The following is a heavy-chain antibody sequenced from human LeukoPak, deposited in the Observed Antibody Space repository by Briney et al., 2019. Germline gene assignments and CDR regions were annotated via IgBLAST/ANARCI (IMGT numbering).Heavy chain of an antibody. Sequence: GGSLRLSCAASGFTFSDYWMNLVRQAPGKGLEWVANMNQDGSRKIYVDSVKGRFTISRDNAKNSLYLQMNDLRVEDTAIYYCSREYWNSDYWGQGTLVTVSS. CDR1: GFTFSDYW. CDR2: MNQDGSRK. D-gene: IGHD2/OR15-2a*01. V-gene: IGHV3-7*01. J-gene: IGHJ4*02. CDR3: SREYWNSDY.